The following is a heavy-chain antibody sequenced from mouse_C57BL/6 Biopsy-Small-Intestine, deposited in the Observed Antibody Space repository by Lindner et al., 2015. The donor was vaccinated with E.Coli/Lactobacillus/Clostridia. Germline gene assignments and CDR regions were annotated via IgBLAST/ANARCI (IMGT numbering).Heavy chain of an antibody. V-gene: IGHV1-7*01. D-gene: IGHD3-2*01. CDR1: GYTFIGYY. CDR3: AVIERQDDY. J-gene: IGHJ4*01. Sequence: SVKVSCKASGYTFIGYYMHWVRQAPGQGLEYMGWINPRSGGTKYAQNFQGRVTMTRDTSINTAYMELSGLRSDDTAVYYCAVIERQDDYWGQGTLVTVSS. CDR2: INPRSGGT.